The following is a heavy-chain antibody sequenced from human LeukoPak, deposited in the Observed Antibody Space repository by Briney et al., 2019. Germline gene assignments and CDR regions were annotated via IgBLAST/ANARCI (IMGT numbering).Heavy chain of an antibody. CDR3: ARVVTIFGVVIMSGYYYMDV. CDR1: GFTFSSYW. V-gene: IGHV3-7*01. J-gene: IGHJ6*03. CDR2: IKQDGSEK. D-gene: IGHD3-3*01. Sequence: GGSLRLSCAASGFTFSSYWMSWVRQAPGKGLEWVANIKQDGSEKYYVDSVKGRFTISRDNAKNTLYLQMNSLRAEDTAVYYCARVVTIFGVVIMSGYYYMDVWGKGTTVTVSS.